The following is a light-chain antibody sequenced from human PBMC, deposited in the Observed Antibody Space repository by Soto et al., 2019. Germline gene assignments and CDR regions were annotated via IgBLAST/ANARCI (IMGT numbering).Light chain of an antibody. Sequence: EIDLAPAPGTLSLSPGEVATRSFMPSQSVSSSFLAWYQRKVGQAPRLLIYGASSRATGIPDRFSGSGSGTDFTLTISRLEPEDFAVYYCQQYGSSPRTFGQGTRLEIK. V-gene: IGKV3-20*01. CDR1: QSVSSSF. J-gene: IGKJ5*01. CDR3: QQYGSSPRT. CDR2: GAS.